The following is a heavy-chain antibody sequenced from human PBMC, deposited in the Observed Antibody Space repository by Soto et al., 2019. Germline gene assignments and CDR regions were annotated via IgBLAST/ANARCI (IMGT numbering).Heavy chain of an antibody. CDR2: IYYSGST. Sequence: PSETLSLTCIVSGDSISSSNYYWGWIRQPPGKGLEWIGSIYYSGSTYYSPSLKSRVTISVDTSKNQFSLKLSSVTAADTAVYYCARDWVYGSGSYYNRNYNWFDPWGQGTLVTVSS. CDR1: GDSISSSNYY. J-gene: IGHJ5*02. D-gene: IGHD3-10*01. V-gene: IGHV4-39*07. CDR3: ARDWVYGSGSYYNRNYNWFDP.